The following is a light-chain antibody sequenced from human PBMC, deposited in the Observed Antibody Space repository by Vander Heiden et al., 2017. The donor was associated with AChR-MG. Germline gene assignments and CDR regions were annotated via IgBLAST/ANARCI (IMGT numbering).Light chain of an antibody. CDR2: DAS. CDR1: QSVLTF. J-gene: IGKJ1*01. Sequence: EIVLTQSPATLSLSPGERATLSCRASQSVLTFLAWYQHKPVQPPRLLISDASNSATRIPARFTGSRSATDFTLTISTRVPEDFAVYYCQQRDNWPRTFGQRARVEIK. V-gene: IGKV3-11*01. CDR3: QQRDNWPRT.